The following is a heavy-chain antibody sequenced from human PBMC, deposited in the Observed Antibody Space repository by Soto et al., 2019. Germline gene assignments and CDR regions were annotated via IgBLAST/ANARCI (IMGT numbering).Heavy chain of an antibody. CDR3: AKRRVVAATERYNWFDP. CDR1: GFTFSSYA. V-gene: IGHV3-23*01. Sequence: EVQLLESGGGLVQPGGSLRLSCAASGFTFSSYAMSWVRQAPGKGLEWVSAISGSGGSTYYADSVKGRSTISRDNSKNTLYLQMNILRAEDTAVYYCAKRRVVAATERYNWFDPWGKGSLVTVSS. D-gene: IGHD2-15*01. J-gene: IGHJ5*02. CDR2: ISGSGGST.